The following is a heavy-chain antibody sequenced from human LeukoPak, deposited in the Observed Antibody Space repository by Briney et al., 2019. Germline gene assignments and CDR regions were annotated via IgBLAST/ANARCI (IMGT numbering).Heavy chain of an antibody. CDR2: IRSGESA. J-gene: IGHJ4*02. Sequence: PSETLSLTCSVSGGSITNYHWSWIRQPPGKRLEWIGYIRSGESAMYNPSLESRVTMSVDTPMNHFSLRLNSLPAADTAVYYCARHDSRGGSYDYWGQGTLVTVSS. V-gene: IGHV4-59*08. D-gene: IGHD1-26*01. CDR3: ARHDSRGGSYDY. CDR1: GGSITNYH.